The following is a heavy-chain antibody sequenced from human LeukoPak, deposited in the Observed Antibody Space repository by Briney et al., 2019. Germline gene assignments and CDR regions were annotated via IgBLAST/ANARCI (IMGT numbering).Heavy chain of an antibody. Sequence: PSETLSLTCTVSGGSISSSSYYWGWIRQPPGKGLEWFGSIYYSGSTYYNPSLKSRVTRSEDTSKNQFSLKLSFVTAAATALYYCSGGTRVPPIVWFFHYGAQGAMVTDSP. V-gene: IGHV4-39*07. CDR2: IYYSGST. D-gene: IGHD3-16*01. J-gene: IGHJ4*02. CDR3: SGGTRVPPIVWFFHY. CDR1: GGSISSSSYY.